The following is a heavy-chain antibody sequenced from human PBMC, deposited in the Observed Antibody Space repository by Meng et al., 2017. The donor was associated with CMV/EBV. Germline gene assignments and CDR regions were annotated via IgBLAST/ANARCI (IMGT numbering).Heavy chain of an antibody. CDR2: ISYDGSNK. V-gene: IGHV3-30*04. Sequence: LSLTCAASGFTFSSYAMHWVRQAPGKGLEWVAVISYDGSNKYYADSVKGRFTISRDNSKNTLYLQMNSLRAEDTAVYYCARDRWIAVAGKKYYYYYGMDVWGQGTTVTVSS. CDR3: ARDRWIAVAGKKYYYYYGMDV. CDR1: GFTFSSYA. D-gene: IGHD6-19*01. J-gene: IGHJ6*02.